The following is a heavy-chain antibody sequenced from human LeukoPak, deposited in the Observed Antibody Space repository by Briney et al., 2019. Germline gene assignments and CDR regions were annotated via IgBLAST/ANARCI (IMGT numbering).Heavy chain of an antibody. J-gene: IGHJ1*01. Sequence: ESLRLSCAVSGFTFNTAWMSWVRQAPGKGLVYIGRIKSKTDGGTTYYAAPVKGRFTISRDDSKNTLYLQMNGLKIEDTALYYCTADLRLWGQGTLVTVSS. CDR2: IKSKTDGGTT. CDR3: TADLRL. D-gene: IGHD3-16*01. CDR1: GFTFNTAW. V-gene: IGHV3-15*01.